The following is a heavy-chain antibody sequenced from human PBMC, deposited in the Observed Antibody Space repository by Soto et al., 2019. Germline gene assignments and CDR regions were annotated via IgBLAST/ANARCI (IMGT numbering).Heavy chain of an antibody. Sequence: KASETLSLTCSFSGDSVTSHYLTWIRQSPEKGLEWIGYMHYTGFSHYNPSLKSRLTISVDTSKNQFSLKLSSVTAADTAVYYCARSTYRWDYFDDWGQGTLVTVSS. CDR2: MHYTGFS. CDR1: GDSVTSHY. CDR3: ARSTYRWDYFDD. V-gene: IGHV4-59*02. J-gene: IGHJ4*02. D-gene: IGHD6-13*01.